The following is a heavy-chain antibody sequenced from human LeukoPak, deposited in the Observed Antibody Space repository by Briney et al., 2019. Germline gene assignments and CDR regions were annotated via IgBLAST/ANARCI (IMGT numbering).Heavy chain of an antibody. J-gene: IGHJ4*02. D-gene: IGHD4-23*01. Sequence: PGGSLRLSCAASGFTFSSYAMSWARQAPGKGLEWVSAISGSGGSTYYADSVKGRFTISRDNSKNTLYLQMNSLRAEDTAVYYCAKDKGGNSAGYYFDYWGQGTLVTVSS. V-gene: IGHV3-23*01. CDR1: GFTFSSYA. CDR3: AKDKGGNSAGYYFDY. CDR2: ISGSGGST.